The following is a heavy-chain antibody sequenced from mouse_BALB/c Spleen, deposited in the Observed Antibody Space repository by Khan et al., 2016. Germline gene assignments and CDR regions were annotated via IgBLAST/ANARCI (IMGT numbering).Heavy chain of an antibody. D-gene: IGHD3-3*01. CDR1: GFTFSDYY. J-gene: IGHJ2*01. CDR3: ARDRDDYFDY. CDR2: ISDGGSYT. Sequence: EVQLLETGGGLVKPGGSLKLSCAASGFTFSDYYMYWVRQTPEKRLEWVATISDGGSYTYYPDSVKGRFTISRDNAKNNLYLQMSSLKAEDTAMXYRARDRDDYFDYWGQGTTPTVSS. V-gene: IGHV5-4*02.